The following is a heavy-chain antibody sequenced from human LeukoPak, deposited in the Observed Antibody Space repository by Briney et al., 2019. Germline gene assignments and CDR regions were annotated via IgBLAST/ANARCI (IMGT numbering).Heavy chain of an antibody. CDR1: GFTFRSYG. J-gene: IGHJ4*02. CDR3: ARGDCSSSSCPLSY. V-gene: IGHV3-33*01. CDR2: IWYDGSNK. Sequence: GGSLRLSCAAFGFTFRSYGMEWVRQAPGKGLGWVAVIWYDGSNKYYADSVKGRFSISRDNSKNTLSLQMNSLRAEDTAVYYCARGDCSSSSCPLSYWGQGTLVTVSS. D-gene: IGHD2-2*01.